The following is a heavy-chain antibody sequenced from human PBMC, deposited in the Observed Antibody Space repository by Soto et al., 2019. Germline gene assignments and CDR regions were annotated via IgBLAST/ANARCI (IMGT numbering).Heavy chain of an antibody. CDR3: ARDGGA. J-gene: IGHJ5*02. CDR2: ISYDGSNK. CDR1: GFTFSSYA. Sequence: QVQLVESGGGVVQPGRSLRLSCAASGFTFSSYAMQWVRQAPGKGLEWVAVISYDGSNKYYADSVKGRFTISRDNSKNTLYLQMNSLRAEDTALYYCARDGGAWGQGTMVTVSS. V-gene: IGHV3-30-3*01. D-gene: IGHD3-16*01.